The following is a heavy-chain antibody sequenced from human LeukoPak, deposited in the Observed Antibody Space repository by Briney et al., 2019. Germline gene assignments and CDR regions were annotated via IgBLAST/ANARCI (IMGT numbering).Heavy chain of an antibody. J-gene: IGHJ4*02. CDR2: ISGSGGST. Sequence: PGGSLRLSCAASGFTFRSFAMSWVRQAPGKGLEWVSAISGSGGSTYHADSVKDRFTISRDNSKSTLFLQMNSLRGEDTALYYCAKDHGSAAAGTGVLDYWGQGTLVTVSS. CDR1: GFTFRSFA. V-gene: IGHV3-23*01. CDR3: AKDHGSAAAGTGVLDY. D-gene: IGHD6-13*01.